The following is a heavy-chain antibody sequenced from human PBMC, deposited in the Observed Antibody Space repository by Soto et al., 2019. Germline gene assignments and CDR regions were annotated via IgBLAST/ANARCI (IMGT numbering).Heavy chain of an antibody. J-gene: IGHJ4*02. Sequence: PGGSLRLSCAASGFYFTTYWMNWVRQAPGKGVEWVANIKPDGSGQYYVDSVKGRFASSRDNAKNTLYLQMSSLRAEDTAVYYCARESEDLTSNFDYWGQGTLVTVSS. CDR3: ARESEDLTSNFDY. CDR1: GFYFTTYW. CDR2: IKPDGSGQ. V-gene: IGHV3-7*01.